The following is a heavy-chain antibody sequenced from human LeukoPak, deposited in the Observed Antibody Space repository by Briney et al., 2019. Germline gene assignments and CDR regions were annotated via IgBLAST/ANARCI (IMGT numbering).Heavy chain of an antibody. J-gene: IGHJ3*02. CDR3: ARGRYQLLWRLGHDAFDI. D-gene: IGHD2-2*01. V-gene: IGHV1-2*02. CDR1: GYTFTGYY. Sequence: ASVKVSCTASGYTFTGYYMHWVRQAPGQGLEWMGWINPNSGGTNYAQKFQGRVTMTRDTSISTAYMELSRLRSDDTAVYYCARGRYQLLWRLGHDAFDIWGQGTMVTVSS. CDR2: INPNSGGT.